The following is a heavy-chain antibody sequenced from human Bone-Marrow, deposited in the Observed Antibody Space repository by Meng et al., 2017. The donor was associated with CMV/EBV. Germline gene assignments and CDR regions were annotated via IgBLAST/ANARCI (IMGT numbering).Heavy chain of an antibody. V-gene: IGHV3-23*01. CDR2: ISRSGAST. J-gene: IGHJ4*02. Sequence: AIGWVLQAPGNVLYLVSAISRSGASTYYADSVKGRFTIFSDNSKNTLYLHMNSLRAEDTALYYCAKDKPEYDAVWSGYYSDHYFDYWGQGTLVTV. CDR1: A. D-gene: IGHD3-3*01. CDR3: AKDKPEYDAVWSGYYSDHYFDY.